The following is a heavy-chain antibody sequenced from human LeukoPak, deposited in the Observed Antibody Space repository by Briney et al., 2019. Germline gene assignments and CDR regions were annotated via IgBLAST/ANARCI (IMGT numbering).Heavy chain of an antibody. CDR2: MNPNSGNT. CDR3: ARTPGRIAAAGSGYYYYYYMDV. V-gene: IGHV1-8*01. J-gene: IGHJ6*03. D-gene: IGHD6-13*01. Sequence: ASVKVSCKASGYTFTSYDINWVRQATGQGLEWMGWMNPNSGNTGYAQKFQGRVTMTRNTSISTAYMELSSLRSEDTAVYYCARTPGRIAAAGSGYYYYYYMDVWGKGTTVTVSS. CDR1: GYTFTSYD.